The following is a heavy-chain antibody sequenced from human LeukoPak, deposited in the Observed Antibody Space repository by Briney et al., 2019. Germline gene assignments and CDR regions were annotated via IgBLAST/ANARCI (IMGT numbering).Heavy chain of an antibody. V-gene: IGHV4-59*01. Sequence: SETLSLTCTVSSDSIGDYYWTWIRQSPGKRLEWLGYYSSTGDSEYNPSLKSRVTMSVDMSKNQFSLKLTSVTAADTAVYFCARGYHWNYGWFDPWGQGTLVTVSS. CDR2: YSSTGDS. CDR3: ARGYHWNYGWFDP. J-gene: IGHJ5*02. D-gene: IGHD1-7*01. CDR1: SDSIGDYY.